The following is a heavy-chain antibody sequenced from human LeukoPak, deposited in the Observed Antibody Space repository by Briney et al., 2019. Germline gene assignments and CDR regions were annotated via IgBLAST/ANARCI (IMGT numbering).Heavy chain of an antibody. CDR1: GYTFTSYG. Sequence: AASVKVSCKASGYTFTSYGISWVRQAPGQGLQWMGWISAYNGNTNYAQNLQGRVTITRDTSASTAYMELSSLRSEDTAVYYCARDKLMVGLSNWFDPWGQGTLVTVSS. CDR2: ISAYNGNT. V-gene: IGHV1-18*01. J-gene: IGHJ5*02. CDR3: ARDKLMVGLSNWFDP. D-gene: IGHD3-10*01.